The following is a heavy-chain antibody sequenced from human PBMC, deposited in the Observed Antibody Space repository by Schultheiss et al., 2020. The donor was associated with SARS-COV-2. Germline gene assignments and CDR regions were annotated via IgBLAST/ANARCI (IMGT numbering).Heavy chain of an antibody. V-gene: IGHV3-30*04. J-gene: IGHJ3*02. Sequence: GGSLTLSCAASGFTFSSYEMNWVRQAPGKGLEWVAVISYDGSNKYYADSVKGRFTISRDNAKNSLYLQMNSLRAEDTAVYYCARSATQGGHDAFDIWGQGTMVTVSS. CDR3: ARSATQGGHDAFDI. CDR2: ISYDGSNK. D-gene: IGHD5-12*01. CDR1: GFTFSSYE.